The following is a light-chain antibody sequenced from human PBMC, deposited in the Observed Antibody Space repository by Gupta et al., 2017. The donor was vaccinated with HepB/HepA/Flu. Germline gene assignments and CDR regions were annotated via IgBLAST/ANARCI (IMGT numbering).Light chain of an antibody. CDR3: QQRDSLPFT. CDR2: TVS. CDR1: QSIRNY. V-gene: IGKV1-39*01. Sequence: DIQMTQSPSSLSASVGDRVTITCRARQSIRNYLNWYQQKPGKAPKLLIYTVSRSQSGVPTRFSGRGSRTDFTLTISRRQREDFASYFCQQRDSLPFTFGQGTKMEIK. J-gene: IGKJ2*01.